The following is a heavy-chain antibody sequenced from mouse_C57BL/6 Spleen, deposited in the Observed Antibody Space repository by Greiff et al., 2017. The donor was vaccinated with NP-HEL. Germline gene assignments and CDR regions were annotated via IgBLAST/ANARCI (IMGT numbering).Heavy chain of an antibody. D-gene: IGHD2-3*01. Sequence: EVHLVESEGGLVQPGSSMKLSCTASGFTFSDYYMAWVRQVPEKGLEWVANINYDGSSTYYLDSLKSRFIISRDNAKNILYLQMSSLKSEDTATYYCARGVYDGYYRYFDVWGTGTTVTVSS. CDR1: GFTFSDYY. CDR3: ARGVYDGYYRYFDV. V-gene: IGHV5-16*01. J-gene: IGHJ1*03. CDR2: INYDGSST.